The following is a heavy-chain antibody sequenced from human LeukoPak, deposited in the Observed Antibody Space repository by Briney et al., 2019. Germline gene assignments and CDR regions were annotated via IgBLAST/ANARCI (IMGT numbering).Heavy chain of an antibody. CDR3: ARAMPIVGATYLDY. CDR1: GFTFSSYS. J-gene: IGHJ4*02. D-gene: IGHD1-26*01. V-gene: IGHV3-48*01. CDR2: ITASGTAM. Sequence: GGSLRLSCAASGFTFSSYSMNWVRQAPGKGLEWVSHITASGTAMFYADSVKGRFTISRDNSKNTLYLQMNSLRAEDTAVYYCARAMPIVGATYLDYWGQGTLVTVSS.